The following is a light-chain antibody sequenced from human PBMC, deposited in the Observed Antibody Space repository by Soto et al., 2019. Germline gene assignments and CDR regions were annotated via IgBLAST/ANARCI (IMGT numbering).Light chain of an antibody. V-gene: IGLV2-8*01. CDR3: SSFAVSNSFV. CDR2: EVN. J-gene: IGLJ1*01. Sequence: QSALTQPPSASGSPGQSVTISCTGTSNVVGGYNYVSWYQQHPGKAPKLMIYEVNKRPSGVPDRFSGSKSGNTASLTVSGLQAEYDADYYCSSFAVSNSFVFGTGTNVTVL. CDR1: SNVVGGYNY.